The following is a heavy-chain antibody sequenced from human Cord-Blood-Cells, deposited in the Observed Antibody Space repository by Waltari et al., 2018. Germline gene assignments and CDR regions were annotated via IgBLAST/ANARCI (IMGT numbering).Heavy chain of an antibody. CDR1: GYTFTSYD. CDR2: RTPNSGNT. J-gene: IGHJ6*02. D-gene: IGHD6-13*01. V-gene: IGHV1-8*01. CDR3: ASIAAAGPKYYYNGMDV. Sequence: QAQLVQSGAEVKKPGASVKVSCKASGYTFTSYDIKLVRQATGQGLEWMGWRTPNSGNTGYAQKFQGRATMTMNTSISTADMELSSLRSEDTAVYYCASIAAAGPKYYYNGMDVWGQGTTVTVSS.